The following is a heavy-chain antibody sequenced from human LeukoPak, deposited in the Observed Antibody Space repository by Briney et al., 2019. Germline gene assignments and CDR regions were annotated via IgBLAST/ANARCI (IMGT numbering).Heavy chain of an antibody. CDR2: IYYSGST. D-gene: IGHD4-17*01. CDR3: ARAVYYGDRLHFDY. CDR1: GGSINSGGYY. J-gene: IGHJ4*02. V-gene: IGHV4-31*03. Sequence: PSQTLSVTCTVSGGSINSGGYYWSWIRRHPGKGLEWIGYIYYSGSTYYNPSLKSRVTISVDTSKNQFSLKLSSVTAADTAVYYCARAVYYGDRLHFDYWGQGTLVTVSS.